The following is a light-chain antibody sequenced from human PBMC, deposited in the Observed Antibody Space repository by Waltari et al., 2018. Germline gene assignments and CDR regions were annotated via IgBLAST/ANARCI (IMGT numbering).Light chain of an antibody. V-gene: IGLV1-40*01. J-gene: IGLJ2*01. CDR2: GNS. Sequence: QSVLTQPPSVSGAPGQRVTLPCTGRSSHIGAGYAVHLYQQLPGTAPKLLIYGNSNRPSGVPDRFSGSKSGTSASLAITGLQAEDEADYYCQSYDSSLSGSVFGGGTKLTVL. CDR1: SSHIGAGYA. CDR3: QSYDSSLSGSV.